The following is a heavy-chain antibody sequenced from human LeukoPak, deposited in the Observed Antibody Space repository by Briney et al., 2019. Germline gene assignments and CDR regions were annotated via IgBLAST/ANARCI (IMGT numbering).Heavy chain of an antibody. V-gene: IGHV1-2*02. CDR1: GYTFTGYY. D-gene: IGHD6-13*01. Sequence: ASAKVSCKASGYTFTGYYMHWVRQAPGQGLEWMGWINPNSGGTNYAQKFQGRVTMTRDTSISTAYMELSRLRSDDTAVYYCARDVLIAAAAHRYEGPGPNWGQGTPVTVSS. CDR2: INPNSGGT. CDR3: ARDVLIAAAAHRYEGPGPN. J-gene: IGHJ4*02.